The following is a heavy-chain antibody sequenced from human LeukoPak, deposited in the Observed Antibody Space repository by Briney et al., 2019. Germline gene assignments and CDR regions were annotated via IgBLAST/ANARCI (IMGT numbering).Heavy chain of an antibody. CDR1: GGSITSGSYY. CDR2: IYTTGST. V-gene: IGHV4-61*02. J-gene: IGHJ2*01. D-gene: IGHD5-12*01. CDR3: AKIRATYYWYLDL. Sequence: SQTLSLTCTVSGGSITSGSYYWTWIRQPAGKGLEWIGRIYTTGSTNYNPSLKSRVTISVDTSKNQFSLKLSSVTAADTAVYYCAKIRATYYWYLDLWGRGTLVTVSS.